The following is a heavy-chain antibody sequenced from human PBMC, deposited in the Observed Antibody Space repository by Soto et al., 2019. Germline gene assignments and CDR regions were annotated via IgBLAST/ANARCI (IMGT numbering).Heavy chain of an antibody. CDR1: GGTFSSYT. V-gene: IGHV1-69*02. J-gene: IGHJ4*02. CDR2: IIPILGIA. D-gene: IGHD6-19*01. CDR3: ATAPGYSSGWYQAGDY. Sequence: QVQLVQSGAEVKKPGSSVKVSCKASGGTFSSYTISWVRQAPGQGLEWMGRIIPILGIANYAQKFQGRVTITADKSTSTAYMELSSLRSEDTDVYYCATAPGYSSGWYQAGDYWGQGTLVTVSS.